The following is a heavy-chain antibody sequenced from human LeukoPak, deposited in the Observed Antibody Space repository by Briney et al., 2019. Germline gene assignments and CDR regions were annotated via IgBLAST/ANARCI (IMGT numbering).Heavy chain of an antibody. CDR3: ARDDSSGYYYFDY. CDR1: GFTVSSNY. CDR2: IYSGGST. D-gene: IGHD3-22*01. J-gene: IGHJ4*02. Sequence: PGGSLRLSCAASGFTVSSNYMSWVRQAPGKGLEWVSVIYSGGSTYYADSVKGRFTISRHNSKNTLYLQMNSLRAEDTAVYYCARDDSSGYYYFDYWGQGTLVTVSS. V-gene: IGHV3-53*04.